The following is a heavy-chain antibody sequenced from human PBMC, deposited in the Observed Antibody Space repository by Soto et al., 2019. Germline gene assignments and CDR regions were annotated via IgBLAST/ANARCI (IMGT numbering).Heavy chain of an antibody. J-gene: IGHJ4*02. Sequence: EVQLVESGGGLVHPGGSLRPSCAASAFAFSDHWMHWVRQAPGEGLVWVSRINSDGSSTNYADSVKGRFTISRDNAKNTLYLQMNSLRAEDTAVYYCATLGGTYLDYRGQGNLVTVSS. D-gene: IGHD1-26*01. CDR3: ATLGGTYLDY. CDR2: INSDGSST. CDR1: AFAFSDHW. V-gene: IGHV3-74*01.